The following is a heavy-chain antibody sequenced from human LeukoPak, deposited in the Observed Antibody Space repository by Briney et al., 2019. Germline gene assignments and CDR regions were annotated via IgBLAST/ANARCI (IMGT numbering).Heavy chain of an antibody. J-gene: IGHJ4*02. CDR1: GGSINNYY. Sequence: ASETLCLTCSVSGGSINNYYWSWIRQPPGKGLEWIGYIYYSGSTNYNPSLKSRVTISVDTSKNQFSLKLSSVTAADTAVYYCARRAPQMAKTYYFDYWGQGTLVTVSS. D-gene: IGHD5-24*01. V-gene: IGHV4-59*08. CDR2: IYYSGST. CDR3: ARRAPQMAKTYYFDY.